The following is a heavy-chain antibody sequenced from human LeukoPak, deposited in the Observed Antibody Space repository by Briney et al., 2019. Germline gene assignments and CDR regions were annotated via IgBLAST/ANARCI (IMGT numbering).Heavy chain of an antibody. V-gene: IGHV4-34*01. CDR2: INDSGRA. Sequence: SETLSLTSAVYGGSFSNYYWSWIRQPPGKGLEWLAEINDSGRANYNPSLMSRVTVSVDTSKNQFSLRLTSVTATDAAVYYCARRWNYGRNYYIDVWGKGATVSVSS. CDR1: GGSFSNYY. J-gene: IGHJ6*03. CDR3: ARRWNYGRNYYIDV. D-gene: IGHD1-7*01.